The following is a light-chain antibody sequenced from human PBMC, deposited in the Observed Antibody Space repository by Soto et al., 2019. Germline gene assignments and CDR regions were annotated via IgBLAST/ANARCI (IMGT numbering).Light chain of an antibody. CDR2: GAS. CDR1: QNISPW. Sequence: DGQRTKYNSTLSASVGDRVTIACRASQNISPWLAWYQQKPGKAPKLLIYGASSLEGGVPSRFSGSGSGTDFTLTISRLEPEDFAVYYCQQSGSSPLTFGG. CDR3: QQSGSSPLT. J-gene: IGKJ4*01. V-gene: IGKV1-5*01.